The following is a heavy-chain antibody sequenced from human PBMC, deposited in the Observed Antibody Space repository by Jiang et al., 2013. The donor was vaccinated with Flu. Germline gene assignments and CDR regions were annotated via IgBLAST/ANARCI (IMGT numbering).Heavy chain of an antibody. CDR2: HRGTT. CDR3: ARSIRPSLVGVGRRFDP. Sequence: HRGTTNYNPSLQSRLSMSADMSNKQFSLRLTSVTVADTAMYYCARSIRPSLVGVGRRFDPWGQGILVTVSS. V-gene: IGHV4-34*01. J-gene: IGHJ5*02. D-gene: IGHD3-10*01.